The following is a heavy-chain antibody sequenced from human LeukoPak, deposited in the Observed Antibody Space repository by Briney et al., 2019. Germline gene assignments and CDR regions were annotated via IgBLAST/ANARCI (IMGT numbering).Heavy chain of an antibody. J-gene: IGHJ5*02. CDR1: GGSISSYY. CDR2: IYTSGST. V-gene: IGHV4-4*07. D-gene: IGHD2-15*01. CDR3: AGHHCSAVSCPQTYNWFDP. Sequence: KTSETLSLTCTVSGGSISSYYWSWIRQPAGKGLEWIGRIYTSGSTNYNPSLKSRVTMSVDTSKNQFSLKLSSVTAADTAVYYCAGHHCSAVSCPQTYNWFDPWGQGTLVTVSS.